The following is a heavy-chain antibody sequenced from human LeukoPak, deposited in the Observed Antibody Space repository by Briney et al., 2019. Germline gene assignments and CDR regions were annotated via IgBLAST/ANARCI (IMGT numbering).Heavy chain of an antibody. V-gene: IGHV4-38-2*01. D-gene: IGHD2-15*01. CDR1: GFTFSSYN. J-gene: IGHJ3*02. CDR3: ARGGVVAASDDAFDI. Sequence: GSLRLSCAASGFTFSSYNMNWVRRAPGKGLEWIGSIYHSGSTYYNPSLQSRVTISVDTSKNQFSLKLNSVTAADTAVYYCARGGVVAASDDAFDIWGQGTMVTVSS. CDR2: IYHSGST.